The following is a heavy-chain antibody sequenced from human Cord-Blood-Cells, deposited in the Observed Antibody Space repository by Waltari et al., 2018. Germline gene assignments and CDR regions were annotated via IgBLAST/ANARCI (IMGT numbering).Heavy chain of an antibody. V-gene: IGHV1-69*01. CDR2: IIPIFGTA. D-gene: IGHD1-20*01. CDR1: GGTVRSYP. J-gene: IGHJ3*02. Sequence: QVQLVQSGAEVKRPGSSVKVSCKASGGTVRSYPIPLVRLAPGQGLEWIGGIIPIFGTANYAHKFQGRGTIHADESASTAYMELSSLRSGDTAVYYCASTITDGADAFDIWGQGTMVTVSS. CDR3: ASTITDGADAFDI.